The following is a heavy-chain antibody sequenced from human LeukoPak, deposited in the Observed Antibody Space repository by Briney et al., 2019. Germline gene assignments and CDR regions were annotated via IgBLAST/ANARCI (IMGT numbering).Heavy chain of an antibody. D-gene: IGHD3-3*01. CDR1: GGSISSSSYY. J-gene: IGHJ4*02. Sequence: SETLSLTCTVSGGSISSSSYYWGWIRQPPGKGLEWIGSIYYSGSTYYNPSLKSRVTISVDTSKNQFSLKLSSVTAADTAVYYCARHRSITIFGVVPPADYWGQGTLVTVSS. CDR3: ARHRSITIFGVVPPADY. V-gene: IGHV4-39*01. CDR2: IYYSGST.